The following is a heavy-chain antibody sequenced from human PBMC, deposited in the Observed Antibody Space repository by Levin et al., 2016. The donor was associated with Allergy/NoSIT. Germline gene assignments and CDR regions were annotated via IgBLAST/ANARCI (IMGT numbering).Heavy chain of an antibody. CDR1: GFTFNNYA. D-gene: IGHD4-23*01. J-gene: IGHJ5*02. CDR3: AKGTTVVSRDWFDP. V-gene: IGHV3-23*01. CDR2: ASGRGGNT. Sequence: GESLKISCAASGFTFNNYAMSWVRQAPGKGLEWVSTASGRGGNTYYADSVKGRFTISRDNSKNTVFLQMNSLRVEDTAMYYCAKGTTVVSRDWFDPWGQGTLVTVTA.